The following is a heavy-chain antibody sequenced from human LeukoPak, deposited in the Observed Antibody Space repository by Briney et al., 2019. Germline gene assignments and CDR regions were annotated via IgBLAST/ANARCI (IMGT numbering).Heavy chain of an antibody. CDR3: AKDAYQNKYFYLDY. D-gene: IGHD3-10*01. CDR2: ISGSGGST. J-gene: IGHJ4*02. CDR1: GFTFSSYS. Sequence: AGGSLRLSCAASGFTFSSYSMNWVRQAPGKGLEWVSAISGSGGSTYYADSVKGRFTISRDNSKNTLYLQMNSLRAEDTAVYYCAKDAYQNKYFYLDYWGQGTLVTVSS. V-gene: IGHV3-23*01.